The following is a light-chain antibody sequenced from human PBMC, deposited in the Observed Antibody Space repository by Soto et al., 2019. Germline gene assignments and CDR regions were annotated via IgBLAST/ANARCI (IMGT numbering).Light chain of an antibody. CDR1: SSNIGAGYD. V-gene: IGLV1-40*01. CDR2: GNS. Sequence: QSVLTQPPSVSGAPGQRVTISCTGSSSNIGAGYDVHWYQQLPGTARKLLIYGNSNRPSGVPDRFSGSKSGTSASLAITGLQAEDEADYYCQSYDSSLSGSGVFGGGTQLTVL. J-gene: IGLJ2*01. CDR3: QSYDSSLSGSGV.